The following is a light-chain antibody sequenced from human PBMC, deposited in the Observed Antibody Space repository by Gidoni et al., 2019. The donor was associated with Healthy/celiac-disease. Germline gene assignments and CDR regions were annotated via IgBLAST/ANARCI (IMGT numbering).Light chain of an antibody. J-gene: IGKJ4*01. CDR1: QSVSSSY. Sequence: DSVLTTSPGTLSLSPGERATLSCRASQSVSSSYLAWYQQKPGQAPRLLIYGASSRATGIPDRFSGSGSGTDFTLTISRLEPEDFAVYYCQQYGSSPLTFGGXTKVEIK. CDR2: GAS. V-gene: IGKV3-20*01. CDR3: QQYGSSPLT.